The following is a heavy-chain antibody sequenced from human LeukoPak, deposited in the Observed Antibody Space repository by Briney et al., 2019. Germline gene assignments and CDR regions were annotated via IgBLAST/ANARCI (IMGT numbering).Heavy chain of an antibody. D-gene: IGHD2-2*01. V-gene: IGHV4-34*01. CDR1: GGSFSGYY. CDR3: ARLKRSTATGFYSGVDV. J-gene: IGHJ6*02. Sequence: SEPLSLTCAVYGGSFSGYYWSWIRQPPGKGLGWIGEINHSGSTNYNPSLKSRVTISVDTSKNQFSLKLSSVTAADTAVYYCARLKRSTATGFYSGVDVWGQGTTVTASS. CDR2: INHSGST.